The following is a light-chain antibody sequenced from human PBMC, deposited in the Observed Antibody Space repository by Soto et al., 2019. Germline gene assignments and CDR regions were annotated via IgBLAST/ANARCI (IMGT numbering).Light chain of an antibody. V-gene: IGKV3-20*01. CDR3: HQYGSSPT. CDR2: GAS. J-gene: IGKJ5*01. CDR1: QSVSSDY. Sequence: EIVLTQSPGTLSLSPGERATLSCRASQSVSSDYLAWYHQKPGQPPRLLIYGASSRATGIPDRFSGSGSGTDFTLTISRLEPEDFAGYYCHQYGSSPTFGQGTRLEIK.